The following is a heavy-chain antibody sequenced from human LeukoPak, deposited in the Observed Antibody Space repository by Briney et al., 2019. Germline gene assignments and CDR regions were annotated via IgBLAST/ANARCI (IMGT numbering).Heavy chain of an antibody. D-gene: IGHD5-18*01. Sequence: SVKVSCKASGGTFSSYAISWVRQAPGQGLEWMGRIIPIFGTANYAQKFQGRVTITTDESTSTAYMELSSLRSEDTAVYYCARHQSPAAQLRLRGPEYFQHWGQGTLVTVSS. CDR3: ARHQSPAAQLRLRGPEYFQH. J-gene: IGHJ1*01. CDR2: IIPIFGTA. V-gene: IGHV1-69*05. CDR1: GGTFSSYA.